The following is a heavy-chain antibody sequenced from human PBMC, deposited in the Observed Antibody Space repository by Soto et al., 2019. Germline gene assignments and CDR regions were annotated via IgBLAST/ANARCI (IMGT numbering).Heavy chain of an antibody. D-gene: IGHD2-21*01. Sequence: PGGSLRFSCAASGFTFSSYSMNWVRQAPGKWLEWVSSISSSSSYIYYADSVKGRSTISRDKAKNSLYLLMNSLRAEDTAVYYCVPVISNDAFDNWGQGTM. J-gene: IGHJ3*02. CDR1: GFTFSSYS. V-gene: IGHV3-21*01. CDR2: ISSSSSYI. CDR3: VPVISNDAFDN.